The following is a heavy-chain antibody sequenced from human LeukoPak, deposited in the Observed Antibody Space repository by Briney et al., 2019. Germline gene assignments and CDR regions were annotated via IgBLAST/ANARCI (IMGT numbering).Heavy chain of an antibody. V-gene: IGHV3-21*01. Sequence: GGSLRLSCAASGFTFSSYAMTWVRQAPGKGLEWVSSMSSGSRYIYYADSVRGRFTISRDNAKNSLYLLMNSLRAEGTAVYYCTRDRPTGASRVFVVQWGQGTLVTVSS. CDR3: TRDRPTGASRVFVVQ. CDR2: MSSGSRYI. J-gene: IGHJ4*02. D-gene: IGHD3-3*01. CDR1: GFTFSSYA.